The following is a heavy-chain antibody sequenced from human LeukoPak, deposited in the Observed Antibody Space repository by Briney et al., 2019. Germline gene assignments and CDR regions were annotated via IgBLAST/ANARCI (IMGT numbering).Heavy chain of an antibody. CDR3: AGTYYDILTGYSDY. V-gene: IGHV3-7*01. CDR1: GLTFSSYW. Sequence: GGSLRLSCAASGLTFSSYWMSWVRQAPGKGLEWVANIKQDGSEKYYVDSVKGRFSISRDNAKNSLYLQMNSLRAEDTAVYYCAGTYYDILTGYSDYWGQGTLVTVSS. CDR2: IKQDGSEK. D-gene: IGHD3-9*01. J-gene: IGHJ4*02.